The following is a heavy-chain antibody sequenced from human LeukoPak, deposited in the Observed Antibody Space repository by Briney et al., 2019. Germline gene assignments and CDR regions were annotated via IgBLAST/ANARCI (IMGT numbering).Heavy chain of an antibody. V-gene: IGHV3-23*01. D-gene: IGHD5-12*01. CDR1: GFMFRDAA. CDR2: IASSGLNT. Sequence: GGSLRLSCAASGFMFRDAAMTWVRQAPGKGLEWVSLIASSGLNTFYADSVRGRFTISRDNSKNTLSLQMNSLRVEDTAIYYCARDIELSTWGLGTLVTVSS. CDR3: ARDIELST. J-gene: IGHJ3*01.